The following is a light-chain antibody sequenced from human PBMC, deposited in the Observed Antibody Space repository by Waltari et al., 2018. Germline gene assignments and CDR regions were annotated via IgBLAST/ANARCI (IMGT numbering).Light chain of an antibody. CDR3: SSYISSSTLEL. J-gene: IGLJ2*01. Sequence: QSALTQPASVSGSPGQSITISCTGTSSDVGAYNYVSWYQHHPGKAPKLMIFDVSNRPSGVSNRFSGSKSGNTASLTIAEDEADYYCSSYISSSTLELFGGGTSLTVL. CDR1: SSDVGAYNY. V-gene: IGLV2-14*03. CDR2: DVS.